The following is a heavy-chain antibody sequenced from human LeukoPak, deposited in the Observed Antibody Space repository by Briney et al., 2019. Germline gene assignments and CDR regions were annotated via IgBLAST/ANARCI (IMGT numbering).Heavy chain of an antibody. CDR1: GFNFSHYT. J-gene: IGHJ4*02. D-gene: IGHD1-26*01. Sequence: GGSLRLSCTASGFNFSHYTMTWVRQAPGKGLEWVSYISYGSGTIYYADAVKGRFSISRDNAKNSLYLQMSSLRDEDTAVYYCARETRWAFDYWGQGTLVTVSS. CDR2: ISYGSGTI. V-gene: IGHV3-48*02. CDR3: ARETRWAFDY.